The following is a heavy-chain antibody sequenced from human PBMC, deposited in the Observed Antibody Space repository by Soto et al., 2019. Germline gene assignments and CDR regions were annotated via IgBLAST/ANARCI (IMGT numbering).Heavy chain of an antibody. CDR2: FIPIFGTA. Sequence: AASVKVSCKASGGTFSSYAISWVRQAPGQGLEWMGGFIPIFGTANYAQKFQGRVAITADETTSTAYMELSSLRSEDTAVYYCARGRIAAAATPLYDYWGQGTLVTVSS. CDR3: ARGRIAAAATPLYDY. D-gene: IGHD6-13*01. V-gene: IGHV1-69*13. J-gene: IGHJ4*02. CDR1: GGTFSSYA.